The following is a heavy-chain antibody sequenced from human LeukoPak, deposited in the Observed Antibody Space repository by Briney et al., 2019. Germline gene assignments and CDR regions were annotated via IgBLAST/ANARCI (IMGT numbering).Heavy chain of an antibody. V-gene: IGHV4-34*01. CDR2: INHSGST. D-gene: IGHD3-16*02. J-gene: IGHJ4*02. Sequence: SETLSLTCAVYGGSFSGYYWSWIRQPPGKGLEWIGEINHSGSTNYNPSLKSRVTISVDTSKNQFSLKLSSVTAADTAVYYCARRRILIGVDFDYWGQGTLVTVSS. CDR3: ARRRILIGVDFDY. CDR1: GGSFSGYY.